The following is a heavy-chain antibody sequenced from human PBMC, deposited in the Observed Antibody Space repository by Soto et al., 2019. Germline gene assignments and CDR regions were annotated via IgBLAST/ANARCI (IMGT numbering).Heavy chain of an antibody. V-gene: IGHV3-11*01. Sequence: GGSLRLSCAASGVSFSDHYVSWIRQAPGKGLEWISYISTSGSAKYYADSVKGRFTISRDNAKNSLYLQMNSLRAEDTAVYYCARVKECSTTTCYARDAFDVWGQGTMVTVSS. J-gene: IGHJ3*01. D-gene: IGHD2-2*01. CDR2: ISTSGSAK. CDR1: GVSFSDHY. CDR3: ARVKECSTTTCYARDAFDV.